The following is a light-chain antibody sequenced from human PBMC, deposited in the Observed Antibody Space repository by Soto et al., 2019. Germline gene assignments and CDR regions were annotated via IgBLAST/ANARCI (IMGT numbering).Light chain of an antibody. CDR2: AAS. J-gene: IGKJ4*01. V-gene: IGKV1-39*01. CDR1: QSISTY. Sequence: IQVTLSPSSVSSNIGDRVTITCRASQSISTYLHLYQQKPGKAPNLLIYAASTLQSGVPSRFSGSGSGTDFTLTISSLQPEDFATYFCPDGYSPPLSSGGRTKADIK. CDR3: PDGYSPPLS.